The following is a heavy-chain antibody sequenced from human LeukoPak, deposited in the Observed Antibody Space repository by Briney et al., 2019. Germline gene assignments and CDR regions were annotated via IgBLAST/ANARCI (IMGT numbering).Heavy chain of an antibody. J-gene: IGHJ3*02. CDR3: SVGGSSGWLPGAFIM. D-gene: IGHD6-19*01. Sequence: ASVKVTCKASGYTFTSYGISWVRQAPGQGLEWMGWISAYNGNTDYAQKLQGRVSMTTDTSKSTAYMELRSLRSDGSAVYYFSVGGSSGWLPGAFIMWARGTMVTVSS. CDR2: ISAYNGNT. CDR1: GYTFTSYG. V-gene: IGHV1-18*01.